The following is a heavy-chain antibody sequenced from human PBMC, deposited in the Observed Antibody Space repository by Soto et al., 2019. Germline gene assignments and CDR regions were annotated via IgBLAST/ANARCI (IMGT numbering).Heavy chain of an antibody. J-gene: IGHJ6*02. CDR1: GYSFTSYW. Sequence: GESLKISCKGSGYSFTSYWISWVRQMPGKGLEWMGRIDPSESYTNYSPSFQGHVTISADKSISTAYLQWSSLKASDTAMYYCASPIQDYYYGMDVWGQGTTVTVFS. V-gene: IGHV5-10-1*01. CDR2: IDPSESYT. CDR3: ASPIQDYYYGMDV.